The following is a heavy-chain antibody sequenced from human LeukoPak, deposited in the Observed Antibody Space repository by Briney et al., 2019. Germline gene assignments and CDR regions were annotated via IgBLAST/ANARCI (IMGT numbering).Heavy chain of an antibody. CDR1: GYTFTSYY. CDR3: ARDREDDFWSGALFDP. J-gene: IGHJ5*02. Sequence: VASVKVSCKSSGYTFTSYYMHWVRQAPGQGLEWMGIINPSGGSTSYAQKFQGRVTMTRDTSTSTVYMELSSLRSEDTAAYYCARDREDDFWSGALFDPWGQGTLVTVSS. D-gene: IGHD3-3*01. CDR2: INPSGGST. V-gene: IGHV1-46*03.